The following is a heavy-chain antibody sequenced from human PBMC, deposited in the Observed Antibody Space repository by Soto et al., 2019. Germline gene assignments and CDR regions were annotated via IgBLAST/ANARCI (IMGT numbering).Heavy chain of an antibody. CDR3: ARAQQLVIDYFDY. Sequence: SETLSLTCTVSGGSISSGGYYWSWIRQHPGKGLEWIGYIYYNGSTYYNPSLKSRVTISVDTSKNQFSLKLSSVTAADTAVYYCARAQQLVIDYFDYWGQGTLVTVSS. V-gene: IGHV4-31*03. CDR2: IYYNGST. CDR1: GGSISSGGYY. D-gene: IGHD6-6*01. J-gene: IGHJ4*02.